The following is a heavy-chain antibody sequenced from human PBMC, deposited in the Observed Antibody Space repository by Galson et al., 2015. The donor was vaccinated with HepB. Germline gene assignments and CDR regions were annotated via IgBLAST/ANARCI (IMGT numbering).Heavy chain of an antibody. J-gene: IGHJ3*02. D-gene: IGHD2-2*01. CDR3: AKDIRYCGSANCYGDACDI. V-gene: IGHV3-9*01. CDR2: ISWNSGTI. CDR1: GFIFDDYA. Sequence: SLRLSCAASGFIFDDYAMHWVRQAPGKGLEWVSGISWNSGTIGYADSVKGRFTISRDNAKNSLYLQMNSLRAEDTAPYYCAKDIRYCGSANCYGDACDIWGQGTIVTVS.